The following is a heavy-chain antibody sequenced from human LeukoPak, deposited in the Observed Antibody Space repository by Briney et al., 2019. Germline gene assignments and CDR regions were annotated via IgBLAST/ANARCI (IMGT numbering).Heavy chain of an antibody. V-gene: IGHV4-34*01. J-gene: IGHJ4*02. CDR3: ARRRGYSSGWYIN. CDR2: INHSGST. D-gene: IGHD6-19*01. Sequence: SETLSLTCAVYGGSFSGYYWSWIRQPPGKGLEWIGEINHSGSTNYNPSLKSRVTISVDTSKNQFSLKLSSVTAADTAVYYCARRRGYSSGWYINWGQGTLVTVSS. CDR1: GGSFSGYY.